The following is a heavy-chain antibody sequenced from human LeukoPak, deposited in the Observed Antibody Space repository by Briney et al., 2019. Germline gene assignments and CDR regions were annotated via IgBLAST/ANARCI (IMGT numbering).Heavy chain of an antibody. J-gene: IGHJ3*02. D-gene: IGHD1-1*01. CDR1: GYTFNSYG. CDR2: ISTDSGYT. Sequence: ASVKVSCKASGYTFNSYGISWVRQAPGQGLELMGWISTDSGYTGSAQKFRGRVTMTKDTSTSTAYLELRSLTSDDTAVYYCARQSWRNDAFDIWGQGTMVTVS. V-gene: IGHV1-18*01. CDR3: ARQSWRNDAFDI.